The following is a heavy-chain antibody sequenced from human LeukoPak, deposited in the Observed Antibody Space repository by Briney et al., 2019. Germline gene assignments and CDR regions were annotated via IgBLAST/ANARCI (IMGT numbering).Heavy chain of an antibody. CDR3: ARVDYDSSGYDNTPEYFQH. J-gene: IGHJ1*01. Sequence: ASVKVSCKASGYTFTGYYMHWVRQAPGQGLEWMGWINPNSGGTNYAQKFQGRVTMTRDTSISTAYMELSRLRSEDTAVYYCARVDYDSSGYDNTPEYFQHWGQGTLVTVSS. V-gene: IGHV1-2*02. D-gene: IGHD3-22*01. CDR2: INPNSGGT. CDR1: GYTFTGYY.